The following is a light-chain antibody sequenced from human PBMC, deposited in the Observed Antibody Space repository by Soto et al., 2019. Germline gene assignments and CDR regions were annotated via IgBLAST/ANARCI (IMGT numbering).Light chain of an antibody. CDR2: ATS. CDR1: QSVGNN. CDR3: QQYGDWPLT. J-gene: IGKJ4*01. Sequence: EIVLTQSPATLSVSPGERATLSCRASQSVGNNFAWYQQKPGQAPRLLIFATSTMATGVPARFSGSGSGTEFAPTISSLQSEDFAFSYCQQYGDWPLTFGGGAKVEIE. V-gene: IGKV3-15*01.